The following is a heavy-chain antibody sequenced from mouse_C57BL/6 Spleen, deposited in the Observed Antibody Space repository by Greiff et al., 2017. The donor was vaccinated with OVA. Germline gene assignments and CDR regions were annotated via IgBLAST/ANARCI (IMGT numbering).Heavy chain of an antibody. Sequence: VQLVESGAELVKPGASVKISCKASGYAFSSYWMNWVKQRPGKGLEWIGQIYPGDGDTNYNGKFKGKATLTADKSSSTAYMQLSSLTSEDSAVYFCARELEYYFDYWGQGTTLTVSS. CDR1: GYAFSSYW. CDR2: IYPGDGDT. CDR3: ARELEYYFDY. V-gene: IGHV1-80*01. J-gene: IGHJ2*01. D-gene: IGHD3-3*01.